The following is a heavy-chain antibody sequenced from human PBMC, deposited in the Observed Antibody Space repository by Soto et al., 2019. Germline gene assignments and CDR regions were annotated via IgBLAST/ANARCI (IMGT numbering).Heavy chain of an antibody. V-gene: IGHV4-59*01. D-gene: IGHD1-1*01. CDR1: GGSISSYY. CDR2: IYYSGST. CDR3: ARGLYNWNYVSYFYYYMDV. J-gene: IGHJ6*03. Sequence: SETLSLTCTVSGGSISSYYWSWIRQPPGKGLEWIGYIYYSGSTNYNPSLKSRVTISVDTSNNQFSLKLSSVTAADTAVYYCARGLYNWNYVSYFYYYMDVWGKGTTVTVSS.